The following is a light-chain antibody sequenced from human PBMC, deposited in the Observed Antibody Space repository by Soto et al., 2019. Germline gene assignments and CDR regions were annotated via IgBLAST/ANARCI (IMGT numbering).Light chain of an antibody. Sequence: DIVMTQSPDSLAVSLGERATINCKSSQSVLYSSNNKNYLAWYQQKPGQPPQLLIYWAYTRESGVTDRFSGSGSGTDFALTISSLQAEDVAVYYCHQYYSTPSTFGQGTKLEIK. V-gene: IGKV4-1*01. CDR1: QSVLYSSNNKNY. CDR3: HQYYSTPST. CDR2: WAY. J-gene: IGKJ2*01.